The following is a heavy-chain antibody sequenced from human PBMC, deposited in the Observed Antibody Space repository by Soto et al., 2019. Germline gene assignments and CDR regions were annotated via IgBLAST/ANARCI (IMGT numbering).Heavy chain of an antibody. CDR3: AKGTAAAGLFDY. CDR2: ISGSGGST. J-gene: IGHJ4*02. CDR1: GFTFSSYA. Sequence: EVQLLESGGGLVQPGGSLRLSCAASGFTFSSYAMSWVRQAPGKGLEWVSAISGSGGSTYYADSVTGRFTISTDNSKNSLYLQMNSLRAEDTAVYYCAKGTAAAGLFDYWGQGTLVTVSS. D-gene: IGHD6-13*01. V-gene: IGHV3-23*01.